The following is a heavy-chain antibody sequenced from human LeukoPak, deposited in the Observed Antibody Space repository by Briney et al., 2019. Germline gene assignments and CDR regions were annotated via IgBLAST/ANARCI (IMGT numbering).Heavy chain of an antibody. J-gene: IGHJ6*02. CDR1: GYTFTSYY. CDR3: AREVSVEARGVYYGMDV. D-gene: IGHD3-10*01. CDR2: INPSGGST. Sequence: ASVKVSCKASGYTFTSYYMHWVRQAPGQGLEWMGIINPSGGSTSYAQKFQGRVTMTRDTSTSTVYMELSSLRSEDTAVYYCAREVSVEARGVYYGMDVWGQGTTDTVSS. V-gene: IGHV1-46*01.